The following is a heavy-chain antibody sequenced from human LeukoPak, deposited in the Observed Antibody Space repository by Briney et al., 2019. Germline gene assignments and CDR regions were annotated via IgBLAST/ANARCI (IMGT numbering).Heavy chain of an antibody. CDR3: ARGYYGDYQKGTRFDP. D-gene: IGHD4-17*01. V-gene: IGHV4-4*07. CDR1: GGSISSYY. CDR2: IYTSGST. Sequence: PSETLSLTCTVSGGSISSYYWSWIRQPPGKGLEWIGRIYTSGSTNYNPSLKSRVTMSVDTSKNQFSLKLSSVTAADTAVYYCARGYYGDYQKGTRFDPWGQGTLVTVSS. J-gene: IGHJ5*02.